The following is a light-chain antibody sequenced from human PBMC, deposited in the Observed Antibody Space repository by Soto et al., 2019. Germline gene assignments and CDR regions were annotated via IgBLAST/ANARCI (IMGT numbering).Light chain of an antibody. Sequence: DIQMTQSPASLSASVGDRVTITCRASQKINTYLNWYQQRPGKAPKLLIYAASSLQSGVPSRFSGGGSGRDFTLTITTLEPEDFATYYCQQSYSTRFTFGPGTKVDIK. CDR2: AAS. J-gene: IGKJ3*01. CDR3: QQSYSTRFT. V-gene: IGKV1-39*01. CDR1: QKINTY.